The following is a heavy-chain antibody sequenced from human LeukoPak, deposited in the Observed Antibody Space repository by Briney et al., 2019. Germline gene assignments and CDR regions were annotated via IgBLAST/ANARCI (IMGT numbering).Heavy chain of an antibody. Sequence: ASVKVSCKVSGYTLTELSMHWVRQAPGKGLEWMGGFEPEDGETIYAQKFQGRVTMTEDTSTDTAYMELSSLRSEDTAVYYCATQRVRYTLTGYYSYYFDYWGQGTLVTVSS. V-gene: IGHV1-24*01. CDR3: ATQRVRYTLTGYYSYYFDY. D-gene: IGHD3-9*01. CDR2: FEPEDGET. J-gene: IGHJ4*02. CDR1: GYTLTELS.